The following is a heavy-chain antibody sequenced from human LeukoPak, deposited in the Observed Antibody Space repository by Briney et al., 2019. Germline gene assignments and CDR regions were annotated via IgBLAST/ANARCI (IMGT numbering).Heavy chain of an antibody. D-gene: IGHD6-13*01. J-gene: IGHJ4*02. CDR3: ASTTVIAGAGAHFDY. V-gene: IGHV3-23*01. CDR1: GFTFSSYA. CDR2: ISGSGGST. Sequence: PGGSLRLSCAASGFTFSSYAMSWVRQAPGRGLEWVSTISGSGGSTYYADSVKGRVTISRDTSKNTPFLQMNSLRAEDTAVYYCASTTVIAGAGAHFDYWGQGTLVTVSS.